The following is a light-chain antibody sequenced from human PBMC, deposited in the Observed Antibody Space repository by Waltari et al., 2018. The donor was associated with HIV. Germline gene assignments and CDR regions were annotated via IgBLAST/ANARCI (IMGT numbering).Light chain of an antibody. J-gene: IGKJ1*01. CDR1: QSVGSTY. Sequence: EIVLTQSPGTLSLSPGERATLSCRASQSVGSTYLAWYQQKPGQAPRLLIYGASRSATGIPDRFSGSGSGTDFTLTISRLEPEDSAVYYCQHFSSSRWTFGQGTKVEIK. CDR2: GAS. V-gene: IGKV3-20*01. CDR3: QHFSSSRWT.